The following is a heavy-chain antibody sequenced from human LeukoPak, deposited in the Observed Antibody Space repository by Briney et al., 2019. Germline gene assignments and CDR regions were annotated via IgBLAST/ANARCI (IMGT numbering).Heavy chain of an antibody. CDR1: GFSLSDYS. V-gene: IGHV3-11*01. CDR3: ARSGYGDFDF. J-gene: IGHJ4*02. CDR2: MRPNGHTT. D-gene: IGHD2-15*01. Sequence: GGSLRLSCAASGFSLSDYSMSWIRKAPGRGLEWISYMRPNGHTTYYADSLKGRISVSWDNARNSLYLQLSSLTAADTAFYYCARSGYGDFDFWGQGALVTVSS.